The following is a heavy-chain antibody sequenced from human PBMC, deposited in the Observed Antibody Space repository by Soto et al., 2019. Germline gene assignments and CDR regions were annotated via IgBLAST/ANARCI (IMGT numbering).Heavy chain of an antibody. V-gene: IGHV4-59*01. CDR2: IYDTGISGYTPST. J-gene: IGHJ6*02. CDR3: ARREHAFFYHGLDV. CDR1: GGSITSSY. Sequence: PSETLSLTCSVSGGSITSSYWSWIRRPPGKGLEWIAYIYDTGISGYTPSTSYNPSLKSRVTMSVDTSKSQFSLKLTSVTAADTAVYYSARREHAFFYHGLDVWGQGITVTVSS.